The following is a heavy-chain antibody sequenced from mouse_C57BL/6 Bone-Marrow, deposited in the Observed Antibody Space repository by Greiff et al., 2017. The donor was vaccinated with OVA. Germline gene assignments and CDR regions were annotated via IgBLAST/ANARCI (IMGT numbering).Heavy chain of an antibody. CDR1: GYTFTGYW. CDR2: ILPGSGST. D-gene: IGHD2-1*01. Sequence: VKLVESGAELMKPGASVKLSCKATGYTFTGYWIEWVKQRPGHGLEWIGEILPGSGSTNYNEKFKGKATVTADTSSNTAYMTLSSLTTEDSDIYYCARGRNYHFSYAMDYWGQGTSVTGSS. J-gene: IGHJ4*01. V-gene: IGHV1-9*01. CDR3: ARGRNYHFSYAMDY.